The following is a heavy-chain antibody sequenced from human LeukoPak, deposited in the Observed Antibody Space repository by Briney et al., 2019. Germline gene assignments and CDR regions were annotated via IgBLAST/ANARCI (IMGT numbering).Heavy chain of an antibody. V-gene: IGHV3-30*02. CDR2: IRNDGSNK. Sequence: PGGSLRLSCAASGFTFSTYGLHWVRQAPGKGLEGVAFIRNDGSNKYYTDSVKGRFTISRYNYRNTLSLQMNSLRVEDTAVYYCAKIEVSATLDYWGQGTLVTVSS. CDR3: AKIEVSATLDY. D-gene: IGHD5/OR15-5a*01. J-gene: IGHJ4*02. CDR1: GFTFSTYG.